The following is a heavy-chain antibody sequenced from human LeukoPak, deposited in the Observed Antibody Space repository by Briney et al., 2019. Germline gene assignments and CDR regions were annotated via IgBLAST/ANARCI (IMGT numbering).Heavy chain of an antibody. D-gene: IGHD2-2*02. J-gene: IGHJ5*02. V-gene: IGHV4-31*03. CDR3: ARVLGYCSSTSCYNRRFDP. Sequence: SQTLSLTCTVSGGSISSGGYYWSWIRQHPGKGLEWIGYIYYSGSTYYNPSLKSRVTTSVDTSKNQFSLKLSSVTAADTAVYYCARVLGYCSSTSCYNRRFDPWGQGTLVTVSS. CDR1: GGSISSGGYY. CDR2: IYYSGST.